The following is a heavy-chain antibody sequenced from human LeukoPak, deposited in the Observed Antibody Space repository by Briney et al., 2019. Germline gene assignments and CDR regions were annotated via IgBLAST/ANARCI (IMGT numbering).Heavy chain of an antibody. Sequence: PGGSLRLSCSASGFTLSDHFMDWVRQAPGKGLEWVGRSRNKARSYTTEYAASVKGRFTISRDESTNSLYLQMNSLRTEDTAVYYCARATSANDYVWGSYRYGAFDIWGQGTMVTVSS. CDR3: ARATSANDYVWGSYRYGAFDI. J-gene: IGHJ3*02. CDR1: GFTLSDHF. CDR2: SRNKARSYTT. V-gene: IGHV3-72*01. D-gene: IGHD3-16*02.